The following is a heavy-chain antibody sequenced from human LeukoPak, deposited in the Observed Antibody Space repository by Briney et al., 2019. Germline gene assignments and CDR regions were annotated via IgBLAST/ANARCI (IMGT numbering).Heavy chain of an antibody. V-gene: IGHV3-21*01. D-gene: IGHD6-13*01. CDR3: ARDGWPGSSYYRPFDY. J-gene: IGHJ4*02. Sequence: PGGSLRLSCAASGFTFSSYSINWVRQAPGRGLEWVSSISSGSGYINYADSVKGRFTISGDDAKSSLYLQMNSLRADDTAVYYCARDGWPGSSYYRPFDYWGQGTLVTVSS. CDR2: ISSGSGYI. CDR1: GFTFSSYS.